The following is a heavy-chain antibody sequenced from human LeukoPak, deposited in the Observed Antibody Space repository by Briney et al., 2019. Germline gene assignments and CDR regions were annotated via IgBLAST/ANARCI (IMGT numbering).Heavy chain of an antibody. V-gene: IGHV4-4*02. CDR3: AEADGVDTALDY. CDR2: IYHSGST. D-gene: IGHD5-18*01. Sequence: SGTLSLTCAVSGVSISSSNWWSWVRQPPGKGLEWIGEIYHSGSTNYNPSLKSRVTISVDKSKNQFSLKLSSVTAADTAVYYCAEADGVDTALDYWGQGTLVTVSS. CDR1: GVSISSSNW. J-gene: IGHJ4*02.